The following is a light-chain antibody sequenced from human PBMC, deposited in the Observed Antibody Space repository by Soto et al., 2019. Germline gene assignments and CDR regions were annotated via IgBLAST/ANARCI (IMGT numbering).Light chain of an antibody. CDR1: QSSSSN. CDR2: GAS. CDR3: QQRSNWPLT. V-gene: IGKV3D-11*02. Sequence: EAVLTQAPGTRSLSQGERAILSCRARQSSSSNSAWHQQNPGQAPRLIIYGASTRATGIPAWISGRGAGTDFTLTISSLEPEDFAVYCRQQRSNWPLTFGGGTKVDI. J-gene: IGKJ4*02.